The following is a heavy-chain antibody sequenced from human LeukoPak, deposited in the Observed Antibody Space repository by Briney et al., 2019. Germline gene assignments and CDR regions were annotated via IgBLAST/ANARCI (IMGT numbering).Heavy chain of an antibody. CDR1: GFTFSSYW. V-gene: IGHV3-74*01. J-gene: IGHJ6*03. Sequence: GGSLRLSCAASGFTFSSYWMHWVRQAPGKGLVWVSRINSDGSNTNYADSVKGRFTISRDNAKNTLYLQMNSLRAEDTAVYYCARGVPYGDYMDVWGKGTTVTVSS. CDR3: ARGVPYGDYMDV. CDR2: INSDGSNT. D-gene: IGHD3-10*01.